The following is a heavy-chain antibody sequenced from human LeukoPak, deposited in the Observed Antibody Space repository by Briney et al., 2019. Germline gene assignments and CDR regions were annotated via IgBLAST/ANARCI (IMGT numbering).Heavy chain of an antibody. D-gene: IGHD3-22*01. J-gene: IGHJ4*02. CDR3: ARAWDYYDSSGYYSDY. CDR2: INPSGGST. V-gene: IGHV1-46*01. Sequence: ASVRVSCKASGYTFTSYYMHWVRQAPGQGLEWMGIINPSGGSTSYAQKFQGRVTMTRDMSTSTVYMELSSLRSEDTAVYYCARAWDYYDSSGYYSDYWGQGTLVTVSS. CDR1: GYTFTSYY.